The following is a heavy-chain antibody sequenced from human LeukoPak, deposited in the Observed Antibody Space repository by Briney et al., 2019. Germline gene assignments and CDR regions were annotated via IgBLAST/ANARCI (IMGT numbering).Heavy chain of an antibody. V-gene: IGHV3-48*03. CDR2: ISSSGSVI. D-gene: IGHD3-10*01. Sequence: GGSLRLSCAAFGFSLSGYEMYCVRQAPGKGLEWISYISSSGSVIYYADSVKGRFTTSRDNAKNAMYLQMNSLRAEDTAVYFCVRDAVEYYYCSVGDNWFDPWGQGTRVTVSS. CDR1: GFSLSGYE. J-gene: IGHJ5*02. CDR3: VRDAVEYYYCSVGDNWFDP.